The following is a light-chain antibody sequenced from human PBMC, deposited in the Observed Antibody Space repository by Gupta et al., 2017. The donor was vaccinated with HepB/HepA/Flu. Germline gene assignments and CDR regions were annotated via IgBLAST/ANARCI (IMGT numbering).Light chain of an antibody. Sequence: SSELTQDPAVSVALGQTVMIRCQGDSLRSYYASWYQQKPGQAPVLVIYGKNNRPSGIPDRFSGSSSGNTASLTITGAQAEDEADYYCNSRDSSGNHLVFGGGTKLTVL. CDR1: SLRSYY. V-gene: IGLV3-19*01. CDR2: GKN. J-gene: IGLJ2*01. CDR3: NSRDSSGNHLV.